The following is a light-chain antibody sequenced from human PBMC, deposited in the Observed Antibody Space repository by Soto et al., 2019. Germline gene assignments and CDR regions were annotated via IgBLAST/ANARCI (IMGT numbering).Light chain of an antibody. CDR2: DAS. Sequence: DIQVTQSPSTLYESVGDRVTITCRASQSISSWLAWYQQKPGKAPKLLIYDASTLQSGVPSRFTGSGSGTDFTLTISSLQPEDAATYYCPECKVAPFTFAGGTKV. CDR1: QSISSW. CDR3: PECKVAPFT. J-gene: IGKJ4*01. V-gene: IGKV1-5*01.